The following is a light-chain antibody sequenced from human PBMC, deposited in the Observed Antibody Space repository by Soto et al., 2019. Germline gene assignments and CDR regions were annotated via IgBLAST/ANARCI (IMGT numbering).Light chain of an antibody. Sequence: QSALPQPASVSGSPGQSITISCTGTSSDVGGYNYVSWYQQLPGKAPKLIIYDVNNRPSGVSNRFSASKSANAASLPISGFQVEDEGNYYCTSYTSGNSLYVFGTGPKFPVL. V-gene: IGLV2-14*03. J-gene: IGLJ1*01. CDR1: SSDVGGYNY. CDR3: TSYTSGNSLYV. CDR2: DVN.